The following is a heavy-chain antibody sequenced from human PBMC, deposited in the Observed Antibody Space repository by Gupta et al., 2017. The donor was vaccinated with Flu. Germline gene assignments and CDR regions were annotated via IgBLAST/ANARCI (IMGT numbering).Heavy chain of an antibody. CDR3: ARVNSGYYDAFDL. CDR1: GDSTSTYY. D-gene: IGHD6-25*01. CDR2: IYNNGGP. Sequence: QVQLQESGPGLVKPSETLSLTCDVSGDSTSTYYWSWIRQSPGKGLEWIGHIYNNGGPNYNPSLKSRVTISRDTSANQFSLRVRSVTAADTAVYYCARVNSGYYDAFDLWGQGTMGIVSS. J-gene: IGHJ3*01. V-gene: IGHV4-59*01.